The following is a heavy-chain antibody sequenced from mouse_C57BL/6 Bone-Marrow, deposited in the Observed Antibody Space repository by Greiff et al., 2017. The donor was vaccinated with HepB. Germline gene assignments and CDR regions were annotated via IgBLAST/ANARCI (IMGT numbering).Heavy chain of an antibody. Sequence: EVKLQESGGGLVQPGGSLKLSCAASGFTFSDYYMYWVRQTPEKRLGWVAYISTGGGRTYYPDTVKGRFTISRDNAKNTLYLQMSRLKSEDTARYYCARRDRYDEEGYYSMDYWGQGTAVTVAS. CDR2: ISTGGGRT. CDR3: ARRDRYDEEGYYSMDY. V-gene: IGHV5-12*01. D-gene: IGHD2-14*01. J-gene: IGHJ4*01. CDR1: GFTFSDYY.